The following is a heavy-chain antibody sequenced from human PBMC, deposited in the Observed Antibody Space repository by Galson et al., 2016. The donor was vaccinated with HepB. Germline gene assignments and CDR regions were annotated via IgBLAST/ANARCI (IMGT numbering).Heavy chain of an antibody. CDR2: ISGGGATT. Sequence: SLRLSCAASGFTFRSYAMNWVRQVPGKGLEWVSGISGGGATTYYADSVKSRFTISRDNTKNTLYLQMNSLRAEDTAVYYCAKGGGDYGGNFVFDYWGQGSLGTVSS. V-gene: IGHV3-23*01. J-gene: IGHJ4*02. D-gene: IGHD4-23*01. CDR3: AKGGGDYGGNFVFDY. CDR1: GFTFRSYA.